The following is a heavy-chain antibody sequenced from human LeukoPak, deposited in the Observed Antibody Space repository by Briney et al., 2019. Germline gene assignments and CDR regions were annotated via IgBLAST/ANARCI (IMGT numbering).Heavy chain of an antibody. Sequence: PSETLSLTCAVSGGSFSGYYWSWIRQPPGKGLEWIGEINHSGSTNYNPSLKSRVTISVDTSKNQFSLKLSSVTAADTAVYYCARFGEAEAFDIWGQGTMVTVSS. D-gene: IGHD3-10*01. CDR1: GGSFSGYY. CDR2: INHSGST. CDR3: ARFGEAEAFDI. J-gene: IGHJ3*02. V-gene: IGHV4-34*01.